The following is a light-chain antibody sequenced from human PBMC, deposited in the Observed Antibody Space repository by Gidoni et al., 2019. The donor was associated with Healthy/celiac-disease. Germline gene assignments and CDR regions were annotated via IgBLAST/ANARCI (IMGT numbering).Light chain of an antibody. J-gene: IGKJ2*01. V-gene: IGKV4-1*01. CDR2: WAS. Sequence: RATINCKSSQSVLYSSNNKNYLAWYQQKPGQPPKLLIYWASTRESGVPDRFSGSGSGTDFTLTISSLQAEDVAVYYCQQYYSTPQTFGQWTKLEIK. CDR3: QQYYSTPQT. CDR1: QSVLYSSNNKNY.